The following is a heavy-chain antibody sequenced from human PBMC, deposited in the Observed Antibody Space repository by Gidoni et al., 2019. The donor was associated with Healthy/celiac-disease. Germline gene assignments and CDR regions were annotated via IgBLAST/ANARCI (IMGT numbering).Heavy chain of an antibody. CDR3: ARDNWNYAYGMDV. J-gene: IGHJ6*02. V-gene: IGHV3-53*01. CDR2: IYSGGST. D-gene: IGHD1-1*01. Sequence: EVQLVESGGGLSQPGGSLRLSCAASGFTVSSHYMSWVRQAPGKGLEWVSVIYSGGSTYYADSVKGRFTISRDTSKNTLYLQMNSLRAEDTAVYYCARDNWNYAYGMDVWGQGTTVTVSS. CDR1: GFTVSSHY.